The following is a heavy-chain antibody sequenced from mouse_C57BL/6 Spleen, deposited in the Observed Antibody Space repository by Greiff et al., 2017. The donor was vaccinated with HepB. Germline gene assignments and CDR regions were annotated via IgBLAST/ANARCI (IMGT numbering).Heavy chain of an antibody. V-gene: IGHV5-4*01. CDR3: ARDDYDYGDY. Sequence: EVKVVESGGGLVKPGGSLKLSCAASGFTFSSYAMSWVRQTPEKRLEWVATISDGGSYTYYPDNVKGRFTISRDNAKNNLYLQMSHLKSEDTAMYYCARDDYDYGDYWGQGTTLTVSS. CDR2: ISDGGSYT. J-gene: IGHJ2*01. CDR1: GFTFSSYA. D-gene: IGHD2-4*01.